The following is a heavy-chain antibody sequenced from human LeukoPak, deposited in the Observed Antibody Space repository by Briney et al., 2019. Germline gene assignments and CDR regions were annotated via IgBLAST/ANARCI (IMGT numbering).Heavy chain of an antibody. D-gene: IGHD2-2*01. CDR3: ARVFRGPHCSSTSCYSPSPPVYYYYGMDV. CDR1: GGSVSSGGYY. Sequence: SETLSLTCAVSGGSVSSGGYYWSWIRQPPGKGLEWIGSIYYSGTTNYNPSLKSRVTFSIDTSKSQFSLKLNSVTAADTAVYYCARVFRGPHCSSTSCYSPSPPVYYYYGMDVWGQGTTVTVSS. CDR2: IYYSGTT. V-gene: IGHV4-61*08. J-gene: IGHJ6*02.